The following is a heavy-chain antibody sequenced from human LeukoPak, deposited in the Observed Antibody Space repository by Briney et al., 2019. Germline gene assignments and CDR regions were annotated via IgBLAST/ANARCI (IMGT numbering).Heavy chain of an antibody. D-gene: IGHD3-22*01. CDR3: STGGRRESDSSGFYLFYYGMDV. CDR1: GFTFSNAW. Sequence: NPGGSLRLSCAASGFTFSNAWMNWVRQAPGKGLEWVGRIKSTTDGGTTDSAAPVKGRFTISRDDSKNTPYLQMDSLKTEDTAVYYCSTGGRRESDSSGFYLFYYGMDVWGQGTTVTVSS. V-gene: IGHV3-15*01. CDR2: IKSTTDGGTT. J-gene: IGHJ6*02.